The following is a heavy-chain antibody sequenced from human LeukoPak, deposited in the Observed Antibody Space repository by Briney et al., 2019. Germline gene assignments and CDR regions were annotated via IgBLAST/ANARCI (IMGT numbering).Heavy chain of an antibody. CDR2: INPNRGGT. D-gene: IGHD2-2*02. Sequence: ASVKVSCKASGYTFTGYYMHWVRQAPGQGVEWMGWINPNRGGTNYAQKFQGRVTMTRDTSITTASVEMSRLRSVDTGVYCCASWCIGSSTSGYTEVEGVAAYWGQGTLVTVSS. CDR3: ASWCIGSSTSGYTEVEGVAAY. V-gene: IGHV1-2*02. CDR1: GYTFTGYY. J-gene: IGHJ4*02.